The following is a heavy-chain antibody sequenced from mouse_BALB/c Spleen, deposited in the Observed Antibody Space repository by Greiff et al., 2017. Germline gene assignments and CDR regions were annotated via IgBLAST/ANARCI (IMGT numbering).Heavy chain of an antibody. D-gene: IGHD2-2*01. J-gene: IGHJ3*01. CDR1: GFAFSSYD. V-gene: IGHV5-12-1*01. Sequence: EVKLVESGGGLVKPGGSLKLSCAASGFAFSSYDMSWVRQTPGKRLEWVAYISSGGGSTYYPDTVKGRFTISRDNAKNTLYLQMSSLKSEDTAMYYCARQGIYYGYDWFAYWGQGTLVTVSA. CDR2: ISSGGGST. CDR3: ARQGIYYGYDWFAY.